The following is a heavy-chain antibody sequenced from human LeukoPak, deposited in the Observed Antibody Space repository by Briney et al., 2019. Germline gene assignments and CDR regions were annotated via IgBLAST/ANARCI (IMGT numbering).Heavy chain of an antibody. Sequence: SETLSLTCAVYGGSFSGYYWSWIRQPPGKGLEWIGEIIHSGSTNYNPSLKSRVTTSVDTSKNQFSLKLSSVTAADTVVYYCARGVPGIQIWLRKGRFDYWGQGTLVTVS. CDR2: IIHSGST. V-gene: IGHV4-34*01. CDR3: ARGVPGIQIWLRKGRFDY. J-gene: IGHJ4*02. D-gene: IGHD5-18*01. CDR1: GGSFSGYY.